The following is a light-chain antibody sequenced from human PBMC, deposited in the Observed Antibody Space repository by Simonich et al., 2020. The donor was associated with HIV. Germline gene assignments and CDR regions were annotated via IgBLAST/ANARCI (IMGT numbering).Light chain of an antibody. CDR1: QRLLSGNGYDS. CDR3: IQALQTPFT. J-gene: IGKJ3*01. CDR2: LCS. V-gene: IGKV2-28*01. Sequence: ILMTQSPLSLPVTPGEPASIPCWSSQRLLSGNGYDSLDWYLQKPGQSPQLLTYLCSNRASGVPDRFSGSGSGTDFTLKISRVEAEDVGVYYCIQALQTPFTFGPGTKVDIK.